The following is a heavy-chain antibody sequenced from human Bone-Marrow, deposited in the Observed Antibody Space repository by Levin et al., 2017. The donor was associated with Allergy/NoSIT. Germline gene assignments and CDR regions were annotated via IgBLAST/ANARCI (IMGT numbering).Heavy chain of an antibody. D-gene: IGHD6-19*01. CDR2: MNPNSGNT. Sequence: ASVKVSCKASGYTFTSYDINWVRQATGQGLEWMGWMNPNSGNTGYAQKFQGRVTMTRNTSISTAYMELSSLRSEDTAVYYCARGERPRWHSSGRRWFDPWGQGTLVTVSS. J-gene: IGHJ5*02. CDR1: GYTFTSYD. V-gene: IGHV1-8*01. CDR3: ARGERPRWHSSGRRWFDP.